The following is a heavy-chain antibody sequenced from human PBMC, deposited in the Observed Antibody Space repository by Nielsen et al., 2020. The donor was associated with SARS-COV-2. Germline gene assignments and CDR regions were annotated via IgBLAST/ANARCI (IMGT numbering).Heavy chain of an antibody. Sequence: VKVSCKVSGFTLTELSMHWVRQAPGKGFEWMGGFDPEDGETIYAQKFQGRVTMTEDTSTDTAYMELSSLRSEDTAVYYCATTFAIFGEVRMDVWGQGTTVAVSS. V-gene: IGHV1-24*01. CDR1: GFTLTELS. J-gene: IGHJ6*02. CDR3: ATTFAIFGEVRMDV. D-gene: IGHD3-3*01. CDR2: FDPEDGET.